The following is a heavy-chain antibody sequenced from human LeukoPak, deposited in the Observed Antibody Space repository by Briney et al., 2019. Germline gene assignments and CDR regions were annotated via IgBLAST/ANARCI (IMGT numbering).Heavy chain of an antibody. V-gene: IGHV3-33*08. D-gene: IGHD3-22*01. J-gene: IGHJ6*03. CDR2: IRYDGSNE. Sequence: SQRLPRAACGFPLHSYCKHWVRQAPGKALEGVSFIRYDGSNEYYADSVRRRYTIHRDNSKNTLHLQKETEIAEHSAVYHCARVGPLVNQDNYYYSTDVWGKGTTVTVSS. CDR1: GFPLHSYC. CDR3: ARVGPLVNQDNYYYSTDV.